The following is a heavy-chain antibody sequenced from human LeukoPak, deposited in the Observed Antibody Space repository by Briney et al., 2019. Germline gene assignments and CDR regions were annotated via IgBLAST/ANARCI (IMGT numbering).Heavy chain of an antibody. Sequence: SETLCLTCTVSGGSISSYYWSWIRQPPGKGLEWIGYIYYSGSTNYNPSLKSRVTISVDTSKNQFSLKLSSVTAADTAVYYCARSDYYDSSGYYSIHFDYWGQGTLVTVSS. D-gene: IGHD3-22*01. V-gene: IGHV4-59*08. CDR1: GGSISSYY. J-gene: IGHJ4*02. CDR3: ARSDYYDSSGYYSIHFDY. CDR2: IYYSGST.